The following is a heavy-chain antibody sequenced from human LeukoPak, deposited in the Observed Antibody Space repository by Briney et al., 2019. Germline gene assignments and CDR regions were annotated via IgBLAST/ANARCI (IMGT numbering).Heavy chain of an antibody. CDR2: ISGSGGST. J-gene: IGHJ4*02. Sequence: GGSLRLSCAASGFTFCSYAMSWVRHAPGKGREWVSAISGSGGSTYYADSVKGRFTISRDNSKNTLYLQMNSLRAEDTAVYYCAKVEASYGDYYFDYWGQGTLVTVSS. V-gene: IGHV3-23*01. CDR3: AKVEASYGDYYFDY. CDR1: GFTFCSYA. D-gene: IGHD4-17*01.